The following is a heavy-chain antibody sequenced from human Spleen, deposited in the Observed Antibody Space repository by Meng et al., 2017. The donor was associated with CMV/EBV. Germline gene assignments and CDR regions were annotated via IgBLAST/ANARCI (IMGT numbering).Heavy chain of an antibody. CDR1: GFTFKTYY. D-gene: IGHD2/OR15-2a*01. V-gene: IGHV3-74*01. Sequence: GESLKISCAASGFTFKTYYMHWVRQAPGKGLVWVSRINTDGSSISYVDSVKGRFTISRDNAKNTLYLQMNSLRVEDTAVYYCVRDKEDFHYFDYWGQGTRVTVSS. J-gene: IGHJ4*02. CDR3: VRDKEDFHYFDY. CDR2: INTDGSSI.